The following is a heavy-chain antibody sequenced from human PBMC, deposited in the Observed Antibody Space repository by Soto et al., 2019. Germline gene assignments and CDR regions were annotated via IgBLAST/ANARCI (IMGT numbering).Heavy chain of an antibody. Sequence: GGSLRLSCAASRFTFSNYGMHWVRQAPGKGLEWVAIISYDGSNTYYADSVKGRFTISRGSSKNTVYLQMNSLRVEDTAVYYCAREAPNWNYAFDPWGQGTLVTVLL. CDR1: RFTFSNYG. J-gene: IGHJ5*02. CDR2: ISYDGSNT. D-gene: IGHD1-7*01. CDR3: AREAPNWNYAFDP. V-gene: IGHV3-33*08.